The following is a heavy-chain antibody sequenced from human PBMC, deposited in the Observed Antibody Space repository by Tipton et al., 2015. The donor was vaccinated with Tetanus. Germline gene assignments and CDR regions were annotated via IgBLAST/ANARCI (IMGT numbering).Heavy chain of an antibody. V-gene: IGHV4-59*11. CDR2: IYSSGST. Sequence: TLSLTCTVSGGSISRLYWSWSRQPPGKGLEWIGNIYSSGSTYYNPSLKSRVTISVDTSRNQFSLRLKSVTPADTAMYYCARDHRLSASYAGWFDPWGQGTLVTVSS. J-gene: IGHJ5*02. CDR3: ARDHRLSASYAGWFDP. CDR1: GGSISRLY. D-gene: IGHD2-8*01.